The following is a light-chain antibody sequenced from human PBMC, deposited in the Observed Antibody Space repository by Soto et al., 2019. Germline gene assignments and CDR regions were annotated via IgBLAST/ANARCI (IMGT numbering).Light chain of an antibody. CDR2: GAS. J-gene: IGKJ1*01. Sequence: DVQMTQSPSSLSASVGDRVTITCRASQSISSCLNWYQQKPGTAPKLLIYGASNLQSGVPSRFSGSESGTDFILTISSLQPEDFATYICQQIYVAPVTFGQGTKVEVK. V-gene: IGKV1-39*01. CDR1: QSISSC. CDR3: QQIYVAPVT.